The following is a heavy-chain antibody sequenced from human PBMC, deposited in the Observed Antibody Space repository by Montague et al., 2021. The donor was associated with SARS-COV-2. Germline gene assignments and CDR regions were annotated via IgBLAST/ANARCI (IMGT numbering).Heavy chain of an antibody. D-gene: IGHD2-2*01. J-gene: IGHJ5*02. CDR1: GGSTASHY. CDR2: IYYSGST. Sequence: SETLSLTCTVTGGSTASHYWNWIRQPPGKGLEWIGYIYYSGSTNYNPSLKSRVTISVDTSKNQFSLKLSSVTAADTAVYYCARRTCSSTSCHQFDPWGQGTLVTVSS. CDR3: ARRTCSSTSCHQFDP. V-gene: IGHV4-59*11.